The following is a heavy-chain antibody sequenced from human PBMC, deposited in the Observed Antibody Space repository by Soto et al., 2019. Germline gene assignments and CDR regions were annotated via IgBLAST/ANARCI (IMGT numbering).Heavy chain of an antibody. D-gene: IGHD6-13*01. CDR1: GGTFSSYA. CDR3: AREKVAAAGTRTQAFDY. J-gene: IGHJ4*02. Sequence: QMQLVQSGAEVKKPGSSVKVSCNASGGTFSSYAISWVRQAPGQGLEWMGGIIPIFGTANYAQKFQGRVTITADESTSTAYMELSSLRSEYTAVYYCAREKVAAAGTRTQAFDYWGQGTLVTVSS. CDR2: IIPIFGTA. V-gene: IGHV1-69*01.